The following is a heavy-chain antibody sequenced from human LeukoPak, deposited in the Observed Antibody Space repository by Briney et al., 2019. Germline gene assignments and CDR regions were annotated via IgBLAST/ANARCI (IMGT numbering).Heavy chain of an antibody. Sequence: GGSLRHSCSASGFTLSTYAMHWVRPAPGKGLKYVSGISSNGGSTYYPRSVKGRFTSSGDNSENTLYVQMSSRRPEDTAVYYCVNLGQWLVADYYYGMDVWGQGTTVTVSS. CDR3: VNLGQWLVADYYYGMDV. V-gene: IGHV3-64*05. CDR1: GFTLSTYA. D-gene: IGHD6-19*01. CDR2: ISSNGGST. J-gene: IGHJ6*02.